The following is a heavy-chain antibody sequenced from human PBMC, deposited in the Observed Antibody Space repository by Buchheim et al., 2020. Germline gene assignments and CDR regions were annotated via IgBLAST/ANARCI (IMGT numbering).Heavy chain of an antibody. CDR3: VRDWYGMDV. CDR2: TDGDGSST. Sequence: QLVESGGGLVQPGGSLRLSCAASGFTFSNFWMHWVRQAPGKGLVWVSRTDGDGSSTDYADSVKGRFTISRDNAKNTLYLQMNSRGPEDTAVYFCVRDWYGMDVWGRGTT. V-gene: IGHV3-74*01. CDR1: GFTFSNFW. J-gene: IGHJ6*02.